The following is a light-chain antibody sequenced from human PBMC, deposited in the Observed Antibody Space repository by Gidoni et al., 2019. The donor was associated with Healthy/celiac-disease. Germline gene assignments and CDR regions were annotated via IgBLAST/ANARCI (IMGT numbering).Light chain of an antibody. CDR2: GAS. CDR3: QQYGSSPS. V-gene: IGKV3-20*01. CDR1: QSVRSSY. J-gene: IGKJ2*01. Sequence: EIVLTQSPGTLFLSPGERATLSCRASQSVRSSYLAWYQQKPGQAPRLLIYGASSRATGIPDRFSGSGSGTDFTLTISRLEPEDFAVYYCQQYGSSPSFGQGTKLEIK.